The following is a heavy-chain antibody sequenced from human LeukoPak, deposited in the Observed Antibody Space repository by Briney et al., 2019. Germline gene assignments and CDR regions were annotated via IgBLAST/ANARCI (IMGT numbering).Heavy chain of an antibody. CDR2: INSDGSST. CDR3: TTTRPAHAFYFDY. J-gene: IGHJ4*02. D-gene: IGHD1/OR15-1a*01. Sequence: PGGSLRLSCAASGFTFSSYWMHWVRQAPGKGLVWVSRINSDGSSTTYADAVKGRFTVSRDNAKNTLYLHMNSLRAEDTAVYYCTTTRPAHAFYFDYWGQGTLVTASS. CDR1: GFTFSSYW. V-gene: IGHV3-74*01.